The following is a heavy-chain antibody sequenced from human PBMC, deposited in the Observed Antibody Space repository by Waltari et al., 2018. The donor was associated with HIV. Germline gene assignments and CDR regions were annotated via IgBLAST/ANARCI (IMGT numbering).Heavy chain of an antibody. CDR3: ASRRPNSSRRSAFDI. J-gene: IGHJ3*02. D-gene: IGHD6-13*01. CDR2: INHSGST. V-gene: IGHV4-34*01. Sequence: QVQLQQWGAGLLKPSETLSLTCAVYGGSFSGYYWSWIRQPPGKGLEWIGEINHSGSTNYNPSLKSRVTISVDTSKNQFSLKLSSVTAADTAVYYCASRRPNSSRRSAFDIWGQGTMVTVSS. CDR1: GGSFSGYY.